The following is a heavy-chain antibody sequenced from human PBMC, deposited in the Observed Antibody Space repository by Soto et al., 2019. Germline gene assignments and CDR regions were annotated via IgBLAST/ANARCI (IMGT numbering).Heavy chain of an antibody. V-gene: IGHV1-18*01. CDR1: GYTFTSYG. D-gene: IGHD3-9*01. CDR2: ISAYNGNT. J-gene: IGHJ5*02. CDR3: ARFEGDWLLYGSGNWFDP. Sequence: GASVKVSCKASGYTFTSYGISWVRQAPGQGLEWMGWISAYNGNTNYAQKLQGRVTMTTDTSTSTAYMELRSLRSDDTAVYYCARFEGDWLLYGSGNWFDPWGQGTLVTVSS.